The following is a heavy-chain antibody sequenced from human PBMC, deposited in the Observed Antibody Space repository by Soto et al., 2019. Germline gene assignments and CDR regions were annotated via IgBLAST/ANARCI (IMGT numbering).Heavy chain of an antibody. J-gene: IGHJ4*02. CDR1: GGSISSRTSY. CDR3: ARGGGGGVDC. V-gene: IGHV4-31*03. CDR2: IYYGGDS. Sequence: QVQLQESGPGLVKPSQTLSLTCTVSGGSISSRTSYWSWIRQHPGKGLEWIGYIYYGGDSFYNPSLKSRVPIAIDTSETHFSLKLNSVPAADTAVSLWARGGGGGVDCWGQGTLVTVAS. D-gene: IGHD1-26*01.